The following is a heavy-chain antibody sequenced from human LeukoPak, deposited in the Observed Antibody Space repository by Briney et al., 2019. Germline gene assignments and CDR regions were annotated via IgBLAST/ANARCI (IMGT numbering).Heavy chain of an antibody. CDR3: AHYARANYDYVWGTPREFDY. CDR1: GGSISSAAYY. V-gene: IGHV2-5*01. Sequence: TLSLTCTVSGGSISSAAYYWTWIRQHPGKGLEWLALIYWNDDKRYSPSLKSRLTITKDTSKNQVVLTMTNMDPVDTATYYCAHYARANYDYVWGTPREFDYWGQGTLVTVSS. CDR2: IYWNDDK. D-gene: IGHD3-16*01. J-gene: IGHJ4*02.